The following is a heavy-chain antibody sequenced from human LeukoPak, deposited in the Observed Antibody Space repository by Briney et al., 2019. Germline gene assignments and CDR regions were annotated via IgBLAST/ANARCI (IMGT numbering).Heavy chain of an antibody. CDR2: ISGGGGST. CDR3: VNLYSSNY. Sequence: PGGSLRLPCAASGFPPCSYAMSWVRPAPRQGLEWVSGISGGGGSTFYADSVKGRFTISRDNSKNTLYLQMNSLRAEDTAVYYCVNLYSSNYWGQGTLVTVSS. D-gene: IGHD6-19*01. CDR1: GFPPCSYA. J-gene: IGHJ4*02. V-gene: IGHV3-23*01.